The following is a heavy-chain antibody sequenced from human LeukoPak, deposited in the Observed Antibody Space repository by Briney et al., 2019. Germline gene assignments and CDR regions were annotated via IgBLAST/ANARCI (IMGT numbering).Heavy chain of an antibody. CDR1: GGSISRYY. CDR3: ARTGIWSGYYTFDY. V-gene: IGHV4-59*01. Sequence: SEALSLTCTVSGGSISRYYWSWIRQPPGEGLEWIGYIYYTGTTNYNPSLKNRVTMSVDTSKNQFSLKLSSVTTADTAVYYCARTGIWSGYYTFDYWGQGSLVTVSS. J-gene: IGHJ4*02. D-gene: IGHD3-3*01. CDR2: IYYTGTT.